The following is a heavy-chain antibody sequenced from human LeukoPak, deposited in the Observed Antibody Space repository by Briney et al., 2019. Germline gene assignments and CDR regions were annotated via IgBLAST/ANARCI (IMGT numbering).Heavy chain of an antibody. CDR3: ARDVRHRSTTMVRVQGYY. CDR1: AYTFTSYG. Sequence: GASVKVSCKASAYTFTSYGISWVRQAPGQGLEWMGWISAYNGNTNYAQKLQGRVTMTTDTSTSTAYMELRSLRSDYTAVYYCARDVRHRSTTMVRVQGYYWDQGTLVTVSS. J-gene: IGHJ4*02. D-gene: IGHD3-10*01. V-gene: IGHV1-18*01. CDR2: ISAYNGNT.